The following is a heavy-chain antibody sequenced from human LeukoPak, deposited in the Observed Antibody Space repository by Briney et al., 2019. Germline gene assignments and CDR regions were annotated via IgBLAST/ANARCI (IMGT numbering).Heavy chain of an antibody. V-gene: IGHV4-59*12. CDR1: GGSISNYY. Sequence: SETLSLTCTVSGGSISNYYWNWIRQPPGKGLEWIGYIYYSGTTNYNPSLKSRVSMSVDTSKNQFSLKLSSVTAADTAVYYCARASVATIFAYYFDYWGQGTLVTVSS. D-gene: IGHD5-12*01. J-gene: IGHJ4*02. CDR2: IYYSGTT. CDR3: ARASVATIFAYYFDY.